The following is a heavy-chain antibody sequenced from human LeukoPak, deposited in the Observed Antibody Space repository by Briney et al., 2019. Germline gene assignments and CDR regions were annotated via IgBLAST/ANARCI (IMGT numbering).Heavy chain of an antibody. CDR1: GYSIGSGYY. D-gene: IGHD2-15*01. CDR3: ARSGYCSGGSCYPEDYFDY. Sequence: NASETLSLTCAVSGYSIGSGYYWGWIRQPPGKGLEWIGSIYHSGSTYYNPSLKSRVTISVDTSKNQFSLKLSSVTAADTAVYYCARSGYCSGGSCYPEDYFDYWGQGTLVTVSS. V-gene: IGHV4-38-2*01. J-gene: IGHJ4*02. CDR2: IYHSGST.